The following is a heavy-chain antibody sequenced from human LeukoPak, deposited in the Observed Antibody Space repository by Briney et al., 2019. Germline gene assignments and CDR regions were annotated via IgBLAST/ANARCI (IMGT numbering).Heavy chain of an antibody. CDR3: ARRYGDYDGDYFDY. CDR1: GFTFDAYA. Sequence: SGGSLRLSCAASGFTFDAYAMHWVRQRPGKGLEWVSAISGSGGSTYYADSVKGRFTISRDNSKNTLYLQMNSLRAEDTAVYYCARRYGDYDGDYFDYWGQGTLVTVSS. J-gene: IGHJ4*02. CDR2: ISGSGGST. V-gene: IGHV3-23*01. D-gene: IGHD4-17*01.